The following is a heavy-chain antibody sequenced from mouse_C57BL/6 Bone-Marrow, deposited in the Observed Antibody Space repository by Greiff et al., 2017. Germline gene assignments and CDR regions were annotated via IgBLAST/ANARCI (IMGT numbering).Heavy chain of an antibody. Sequence: QVQLQQPGAELVKPGASVKMSCKASGYTFTSYWITWVKQRPGQGLEWIGDIYPTSGRTNYNEKLKSKAILTVDTSSNTAYMQLSRLTSEDSAVFYCARSGPLGRSFDYWGQGTTLTVSS. CDR1: GYTFTSYW. V-gene: IGHV1-55*01. D-gene: IGHD4-1*01. CDR2: IYPTSGRT. J-gene: IGHJ2*01. CDR3: ARSGPLGRSFDY.